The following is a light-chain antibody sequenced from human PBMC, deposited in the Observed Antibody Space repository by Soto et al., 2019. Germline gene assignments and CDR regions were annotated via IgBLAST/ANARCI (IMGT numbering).Light chain of an antibody. CDR3: QQRSNWPPSIT. V-gene: IGKV3D-20*02. CDR1: QSVSSSY. J-gene: IGKJ5*01. CDR2: GAY. Sequence: EIVLTQSPGTLSLSPGERATLSCRASQSVSSSYLAWYQQKPGQAPRLLIYGAYTRATGIPARFSGSGSGTDFTLTISSLQSEDFAVYYCQQRSNWPPSITFGQGTRLEIK.